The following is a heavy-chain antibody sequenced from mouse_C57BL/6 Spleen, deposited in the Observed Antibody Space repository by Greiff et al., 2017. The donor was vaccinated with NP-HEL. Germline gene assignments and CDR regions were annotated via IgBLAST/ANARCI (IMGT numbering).Heavy chain of an antibody. D-gene: IGHD1-2*01. Sequence: EVQLQQSGPGLVKPSQSLSLTCTVTGYSITSGYGWNWIRQFPGNKLEWMGYISYSGSTNYNPSLKSRISITRDTSKNQCFLQLNSVTTEDTATYYCARTARIKYWGQGTTLTVSA. J-gene: IGHJ2*01. V-gene: IGHV3-2*02. CDR2: ISYSGST. CDR1: GYSITSGYG. CDR3: ARTARIKY.